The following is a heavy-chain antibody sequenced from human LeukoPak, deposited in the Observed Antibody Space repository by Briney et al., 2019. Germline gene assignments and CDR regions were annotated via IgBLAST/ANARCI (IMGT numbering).Heavy chain of an antibody. CDR2: IYPGDSDT. V-gene: IGHV5-51*01. CDR3: ARRHHTSDGFDM. J-gene: IGHJ3*02. Sequence: GESLKISCKGSGYSFTTYWIGWVLQMPGKGLEWMVIIYPGDSDTTYSPSFQGQVTISADKSISTAYLQWSSLKAPDTAMYYCARRHHTSDGFDMWGQGTMVTVSS. CDR1: GYSFTTYW. D-gene: IGHD1-26*01.